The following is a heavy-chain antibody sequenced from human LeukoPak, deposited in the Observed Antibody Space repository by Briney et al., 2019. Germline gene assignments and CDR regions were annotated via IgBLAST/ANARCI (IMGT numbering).Heavy chain of an antibody. V-gene: IGHV3-30*04. CDR3: ARGITVIAAPAEYFQH. CDR1: GFTFSSYA. Sequence: PGGSLRLSCAASGFTFSSYAMHWVRQAPGKGLEWVAVISFDGNNQYYTDSVKGRFTISRDNSKNTLYLQMNSLRAEDTALYYCARGITVIAAPAEYFQHWGQGTLVTVSS. CDR2: ISFDGNNQ. D-gene: IGHD2-15*01. J-gene: IGHJ1*01.